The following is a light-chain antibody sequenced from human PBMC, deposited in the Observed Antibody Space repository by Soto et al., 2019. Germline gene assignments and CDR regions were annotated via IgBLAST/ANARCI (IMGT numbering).Light chain of an antibody. CDR2: AVS. CDR3: SSYTSDSSYV. V-gene: IGLV2-14*01. J-gene: IGLJ1*01. Sequence: QSALTQPASVSGSPRPSITISCTGTSSDVGLYDYVSWYQQHPGKAPQLMIYAVSNRPSGVSNRFSASKSGNTASLFISGLQAEDEADYYCSSYTSDSSYVFGSGTKVTVL. CDR1: SSDVGLYDY.